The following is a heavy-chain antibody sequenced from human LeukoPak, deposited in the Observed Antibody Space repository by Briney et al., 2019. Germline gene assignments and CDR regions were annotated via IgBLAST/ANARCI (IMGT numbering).Heavy chain of an antibody. CDR3: ASGGDRWELPKI. V-gene: IGHV3-48*03. CDR1: GFTFSNYE. CDR2: ISSGGRTK. Sequence: GGSLRLSCAASGFTFSNYEMKWVRQAPGKGLEWVSYISSGGRTKYYADSVRGRLTTSRDNAKSSLSLQMDSLRAEDTAVYYCASGGDRWELPKIWGQGTMVIVSS. D-gene: IGHD1-26*01. J-gene: IGHJ3*02.